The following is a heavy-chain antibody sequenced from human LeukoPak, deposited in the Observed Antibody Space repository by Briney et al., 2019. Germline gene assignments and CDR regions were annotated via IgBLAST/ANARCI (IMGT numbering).Heavy chain of an antibody. Sequence: SGGSLRLSCAASGFTFSSYAMSWVRQAPGKGLEWVSAISGSGGSTYYADSVKGRFTISRDNPKNTLYLQMNSLRAEDTAVYYCARALRYFDWSPSGLGSSFDYWGQGTLVTVSS. D-gene: IGHD3-9*01. V-gene: IGHV3-23*01. J-gene: IGHJ4*02. CDR3: ARALRYFDWSPSGLGSSFDY. CDR1: GFTFSSYA. CDR2: ISGSGGST.